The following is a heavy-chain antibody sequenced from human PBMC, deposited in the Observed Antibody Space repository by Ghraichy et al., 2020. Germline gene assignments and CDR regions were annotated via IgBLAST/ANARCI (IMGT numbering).Heavy chain of an antibody. CDR2: IYYSGST. D-gene: IGHD4-17*01. J-gene: IGHJ5*02. Sequence: ETLSLTCTVSGGSISSYYWSWIRQPPGKGLEWIGYIYYSGSTNYNPSLKSRVTISVDTSKNQFSLKLSSVTAADTAVYYCARAHYGWFDPWGQGTLVTVSS. CDR1: GGSISSYY. V-gene: IGHV4-59*01. CDR3: ARAHYGWFDP.